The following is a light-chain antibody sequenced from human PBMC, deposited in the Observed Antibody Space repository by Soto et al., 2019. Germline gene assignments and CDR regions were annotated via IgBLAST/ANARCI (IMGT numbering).Light chain of an antibody. CDR2: GAS. J-gene: IGKJ5*01. Sequence: ILLSQSPATQSVSPGARSTLSCRASQSVNSNLAWYQQKPGQAPRLLIYGASTRATGLPARFSGSGSGTEFTLTISSLQSEDFAAYYCHQYNHWPFTFGQGTRLEIK. V-gene: IGKV3D-15*01. CDR3: HQYNHWPFT. CDR1: QSVNSN.